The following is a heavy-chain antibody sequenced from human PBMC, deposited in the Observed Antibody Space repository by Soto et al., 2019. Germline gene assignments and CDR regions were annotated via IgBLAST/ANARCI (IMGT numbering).Heavy chain of an antibody. CDR1: GGTFSSYA. Sequence: ASVKVSCKASGGTFSSYAISWVRQAPGQGLEWVGGIIPIFGTANYAQKFQGRVTITADESTSTAYMELSSLRSEDTAVYYCARDPLPGIAAAGSENWFGPWGHVTLVTASS. CDR2: IIPIFGTA. CDR3: ARDPLPGIAAAGSENWFGP. V-gene: IGHV1-69*13. D-gene: IGHD6-13*01. J-gene: IGHJ5*02.